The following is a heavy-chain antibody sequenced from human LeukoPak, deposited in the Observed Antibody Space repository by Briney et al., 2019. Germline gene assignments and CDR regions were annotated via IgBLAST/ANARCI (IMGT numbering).Heavy chain of an antibody. V-gene: IGHV3-48*01. CDR2: ISSSSSTI. D-gene: IGHD2-2*01. Sequence: GGSLRLSCAASGFTFSSYSMNWVRQAPGKGLEWVSYISSSSSTIYYADSVKGRFTISRDNAKNSLYLQMNSLRAEDTAVYYCAIGYCSSTSCYRRDYWGQGTLVTVSS. CDR1: GFTFSSYS. J-gene: IGHJ4*02. CDR3: AIGYCSSTSCYRRDY.